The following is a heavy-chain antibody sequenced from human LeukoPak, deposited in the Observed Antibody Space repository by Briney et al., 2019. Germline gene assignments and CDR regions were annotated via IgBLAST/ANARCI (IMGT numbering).Heavy chain of an antibody. CDR2: IRYDGSNK. J-gene: IGHJ4*02. V-gene: IGHV3-30*02. Sequence: GGSLRLSCAASGFTFSSYGMHWVRQAPGKGLEWVAFIRYDGSNKYYADSVKGRFTISRDNSKNTLYLQMNSLRAEDTAVYYCARLKGSYETYFDYWGQGTLVTVSS. CDR3: ARLKGSYETYFDY. D-gene: IGHD1-26*01. CDR1: GFTFSSYG.